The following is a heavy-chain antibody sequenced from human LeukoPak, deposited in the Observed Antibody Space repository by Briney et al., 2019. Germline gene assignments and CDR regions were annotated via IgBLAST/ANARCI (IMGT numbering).Heavy chain of an antibody. D-gene: IGHD3-22*01. CDR2: ISWNSGSI. CDR3: AKGSRTTYYYDSSGSHPRGYFDY. Sequence: SLRLSCAASGFTFDDYAMHWVRQAPGKGLEWVSGISWNSGSIGYADSVKGRFTISRDNAKNSLYLQMNSLRAEDTALYYCAKGSRTTYYYDSSGSHPRGYFDYWGQGTLVTVSS. J-gene: IGHJ4*02. CDR1: GFTFDDYA. V-gene: IGHV3-9*01.